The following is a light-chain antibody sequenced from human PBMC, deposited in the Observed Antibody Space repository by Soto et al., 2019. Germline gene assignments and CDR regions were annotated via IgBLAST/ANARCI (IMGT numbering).Light chain of an antibody. CDR1: SGHSSYA. V-gene: IGLV4-69*01. CDR3: QTRDTGTS. Sequence: QPVLTQSPSASASLGASVRLTCTLSSGHSSYAIAWHQQQPEKGPRYLMKLNSDGSHTKGDGIPDRFSGSSSGAERYLTISRLQSEDDADYYSQTRDTGTSFGGGTKLTVL. CDR2: LNSDGSH. J-gene: IGLJ2*01.